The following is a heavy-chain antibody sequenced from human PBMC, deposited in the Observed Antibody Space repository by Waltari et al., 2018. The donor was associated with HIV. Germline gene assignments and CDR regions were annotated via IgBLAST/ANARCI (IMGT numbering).Heavy chain of an antibody. CDR1: GGSISSYY. Sequence: QVQLQESGPGLVKPSETLSLPCPVSGGSISSYYWSWLRQPPGKGLEWIGYIYYSGSTNYNPSLESRLTISVDTSKNQFSLKLSSVTAADTAVYYCARLGCSSTSCQRRGGMDVWGQGTTVTVSS. D-gene: IGHD2-2*01. CDR2: IYYSGST. J-gene: IGHJ6*02. CDR3: ARLGCSSTSCQRRGGMDV. V-gene: IGHV4-59*08.